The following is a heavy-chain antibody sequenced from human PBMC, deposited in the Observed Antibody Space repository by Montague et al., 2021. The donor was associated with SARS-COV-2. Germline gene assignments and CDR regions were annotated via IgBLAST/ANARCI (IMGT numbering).Heavy chain of an antibody. J-gene: IGHJ4*02. V-gene: IGHV3-21*01. Sequence: YRSLSCAASGFTFSSYSMNWFRQAPGKGLEWVSSISSSSSYIYYADSVKGRFTISRDNAKNSLYLQMNSLRAEDTAVYYCARASAPLYYYDSSGYIVNWGQGTLVTVSS. CDR3: ARASAPLYYYDSSGYIVN. CDR1: GFTFSSYS. D-gene: IGHD3-22*01. CDR2: ISSSSSYI.